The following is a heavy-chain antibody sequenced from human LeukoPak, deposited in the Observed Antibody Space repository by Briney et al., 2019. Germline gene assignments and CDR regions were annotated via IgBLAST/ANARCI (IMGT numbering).Heavy chain of an antibody. Sequence: GGSLRLSCAASGFTVSSNYMSWVRQAPGKGLEWVSVIYSGGSTYYADSVKGRFTISRDNSKNTLYLQMNSLRAEDTAVYYCAREGQYSGSYQDYWGQGTLVTVSS. V-gene: IGHV3-53*01. J-gene: IGHJ4*02. CDR3: AREGQYSGSYQDY. CDR1: GFTVSSNY. CDR2: IYSGGST. D-gene: IGHD1-26*01.